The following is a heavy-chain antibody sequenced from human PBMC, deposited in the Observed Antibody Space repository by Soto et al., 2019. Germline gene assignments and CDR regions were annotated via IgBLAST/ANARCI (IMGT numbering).Heavy chain of an antibody. CDR2: ISAYNGNT. Sequence: ASVKVSCKASGYTFTSYGISWVRQAPGQGLEWMGWISAYNGNTNYAQKLQGRVTMTTDTSTSTAYMELRSLRSDDTAVYYCARGSEWGDYEEPLNWFDPWGKGTLVTVSS. CDR3: ARGSEWGDYEEPLNWFDP. V-gene: IGHV1-18*01. CDR1: GYTFTSYG. J-gene: IGHJ5*02. D-gene: IGHD4-17*01.